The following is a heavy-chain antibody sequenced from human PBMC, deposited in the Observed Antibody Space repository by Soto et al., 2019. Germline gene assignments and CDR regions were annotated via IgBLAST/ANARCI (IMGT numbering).Heavy chain of an antibody. Sequence: QVQLVQSGAEVKKPGSSVKVSCKASGGTFSSYAISWVRQAPGQGLEWMGGIIPIFGKANYAQKFQGRVTITADESTSPAYMELSSLRSEDTAVYYCARGYCSGGSCYRPFDYCGQGTLVTVSS. CDR2: IIPIFGKA. D-gene: IGHD2-15*01. CDR3: ARGYCSGGSCYRPFDY. J-gene: IGHJ4*02. V-gene: IGHV1-69*01. CDR1: GGTFSSYA.